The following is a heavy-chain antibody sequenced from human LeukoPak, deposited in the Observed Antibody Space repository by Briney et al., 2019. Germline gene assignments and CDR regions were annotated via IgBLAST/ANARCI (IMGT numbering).Heavy chain of an antibody. CDR3: ARDSPYGTAGY. J-gene: IGHJ4*02. CDR2: ISSSSSYI. Sequence: GGSLRLSCAASGFTFSDYNMNWVRQAPGKGLEWVSSISSSSSYIYYADSVKGRFTISRDNTKNSLYLQMNSLRAEDTAVYYCARDSPYGTAGYWGQGTLVTVSS. CDR1: GFTFSDYN. V-gene: IGHV3-21*01. D-gene: IGHD2-8*02.